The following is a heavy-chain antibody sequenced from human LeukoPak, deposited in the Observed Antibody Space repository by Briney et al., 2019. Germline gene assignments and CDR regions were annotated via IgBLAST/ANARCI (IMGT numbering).Heavy chain of an antibody. CDR2: MNPNSGNT. D-gene: IGHD6-13*01. Sequence: ASVKVSCKASGYTFTSYDINWVRQATGQGLEWMGWMNPNSGNTGYAQKFQGRVTMTRNTSISTAYMELSSLRSDDTAVYYCAREGSSSWYFFDPWGQGTLVAVSS. J-gene: IGHJ5*02. CDR3: AREGSSSWYFFDP. V-gene: IGHV1-8*01. CDR1: GYTFTSYD.